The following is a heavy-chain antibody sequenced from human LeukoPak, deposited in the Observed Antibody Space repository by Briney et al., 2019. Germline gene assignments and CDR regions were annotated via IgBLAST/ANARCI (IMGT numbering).Heavy chain of an antibody. D-gene: IGHD1-26*01. Sequence: GGSLRLSCAASGFTVTTLAMTWVRQAPGKGLEWVSVIGESDGRTYYADSVKGRFTISRDESKNTLYLQMNSLRAEDTAVYYCAKGPTDSCWEKLHDWGQGTLVTVSS. J-gene: IGHJ4*02. CDR3: AKGPTDSCWEKLHD. CDR1: GFTVTTLA. CDR2: IGESDGRT. V-gene: IGHV3-23*01.